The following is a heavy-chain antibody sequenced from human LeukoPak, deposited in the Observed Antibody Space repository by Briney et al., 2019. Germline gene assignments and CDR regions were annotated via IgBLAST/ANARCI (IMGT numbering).Heavy chain of an antibody. Sequence: SQTLSLTCAISGDSVSSNSAAWNWIRQSPSRGLERLGRTYYRSKWYNDYAVSVKSRITINPDTSKNQFSLQLNSVTPEDTAVYYCARSPGIAVAGTPGFGAWGQGTLVTVSS. V-gene: IGHV6-1*01. CDR1: GDSVSSNSAA. CDR2: TYYRSKWYN. J-gene: IGHJ5*02. CDR3: ARSPGIAVAGTPGFGA. D-gene: IGHD6-19*01.